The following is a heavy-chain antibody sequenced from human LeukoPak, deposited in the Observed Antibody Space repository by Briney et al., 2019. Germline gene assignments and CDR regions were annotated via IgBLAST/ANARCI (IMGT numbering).Heavy chain of an antibody. J-gene: IGHJ6*03. CDR2: INPNSGGT. D-gene: IGHD1-14*01. CDR3: ARDRIPGYYYYIDV. Sequence: ASVKVSCKASGYTFTAYYMHWLRQAPGQGLEWMGWINPNSGGTYYAQKFQGRVTMTRDTSISTAYMELSRLRSDDTAVYYCARDRIPGYYYYIDVWGKRTTVTVSS. V-gene: IGHV1-2*02. CDR1: GYTFTAYY.